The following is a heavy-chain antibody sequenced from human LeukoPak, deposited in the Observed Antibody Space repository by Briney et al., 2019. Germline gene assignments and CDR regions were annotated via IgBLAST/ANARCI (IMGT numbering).Heavy chain of an antibody. V-gene: IGHV3-23*01. CDR2: ISGSGGST. D-gene: IGHD3-3*01. CDR1: GFTFSSYA. CDR3: ATSTAPNYDFWSEKYYFDY. J-gene: IGHJ4*02. Sequence: PGGSLRLSCAASGFTFSSYAMSWVRQAPGKGLEWVSAISGSGGSTYYADSVKGRFTISRDNSKNTLYLQMNSLRAADTAVYYCATSTAPNYDFWSEKYYFDYWGQGTLVTVSS.